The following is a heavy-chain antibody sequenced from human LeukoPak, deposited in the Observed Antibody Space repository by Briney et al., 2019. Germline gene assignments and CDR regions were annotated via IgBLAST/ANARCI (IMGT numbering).Heavy chain of an antibody. CDR3: AKDYYDSSGYYGGGAFDI. J-gene: IGHJ3*02. Sequence: GGSLRLSCAASGFTLSSYAMSWVRQAPGKGLEWVSAISGSGGSTYYADSVKGRFTISRDNSKNTLYLQMNSLRAEDTAVYYCAKDYYDSSGYYGGGAFDIWGQGTMVTVSS. CDR1: GFTLSSYA. D-gene: IGHD3-22*01. CDR2: ISGSGGST. V-gene: IGHV3-23*01.